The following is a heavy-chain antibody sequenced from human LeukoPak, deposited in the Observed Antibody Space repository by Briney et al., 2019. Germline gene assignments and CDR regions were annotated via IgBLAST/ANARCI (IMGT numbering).Heavy chain of an antibody. J-gene: IGHJ4*02. CDR2: IIPIFGTA. CDR1: GGTFTSYA. V-gene: IGHV1-69*13. D-gene: IGHD5-18*01. Sequence: SVKVSCKAAGGTFTSYAISWVRQAPGQGLEWMGGIIPIFGTANYAQKFQGRVTITADESTSTAYMELSSLRSEDTAVYYCARDQGYRYGYGDFDCWGQGTLVTVSS. CDR3: ARDQGYRYGYGDFDC.